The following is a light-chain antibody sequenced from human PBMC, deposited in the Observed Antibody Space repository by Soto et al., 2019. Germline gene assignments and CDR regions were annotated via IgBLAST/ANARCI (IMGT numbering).Light chain of an antibody. CDR2: AAS. CDR1: QSVYSN. V-gene: IGKV3-15*01. Sequence: EIVMTQSPATLSVSPGERATLSYRASQSVYSNLAWYQQKPGQAPGLLIYAASTRATGIPARFSGSGSGTEFTLTISSLQSEDFAVYYCQQYNSWPLTFGGGTQGEIK. J-gene: IGKJ4*01. CDR3: QQYNSWPLT.